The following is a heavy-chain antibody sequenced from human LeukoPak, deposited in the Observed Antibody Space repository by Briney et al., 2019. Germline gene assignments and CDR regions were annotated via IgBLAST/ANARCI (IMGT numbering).Heavy chain of an antibody. CDR2: TYYRSKWYN. D-gene: IGHD3-10*01. V-gene: IGHV6-1*01. Sequence: SQTLSLTFAISGDSVSSNSAAWNWIRQSPSRGLEWLGRTYYRSKWYNDYAVSVKSRITINPDTSKNQFSLQLNSVTPEDTAVYYCARDHVDIELNYYYYGMDVWGQGTTVTVSS. J-gene: IGHJ6*02. CDR1: GDSVSSNSAA. CDR3: ARDHVDIELNYYYYGMDV.